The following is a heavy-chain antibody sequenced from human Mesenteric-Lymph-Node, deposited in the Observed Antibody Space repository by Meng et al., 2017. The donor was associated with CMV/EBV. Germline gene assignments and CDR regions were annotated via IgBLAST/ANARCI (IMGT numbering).Heavy chain of an antibody. D-gene: IGHD4/OR15-4a*01. CDR3: ARGDYGGYRDFDY. CDR2: ISSSSSTI. CDR1: GFTFSDYF. Sequence: GGSLRLSCTTSGFTFSDYFMNWVRQAPGKGLEWVSYISSSSSTIYYADSVKGRFTISRDNAKNSLYLQMNSLRAEDTAVYYCARGDYGGYRDFDYWGQGTLVTVSS. V-gene: IGHV3-48*04. J-gene: IGHJ4*02.